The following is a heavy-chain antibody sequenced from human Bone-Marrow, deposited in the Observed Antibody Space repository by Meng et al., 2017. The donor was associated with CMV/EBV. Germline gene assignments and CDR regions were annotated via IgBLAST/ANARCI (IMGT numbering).Heavy chain of an antibody. Sequence: SETLSLTCTVSGGSISSSSYYWGWIRQPPGKGLEWIGSIYYSGSTYYNPSLKSRVTISVDTSKNQFSLKLSSVTAADTAVYYCARDDVGPTGPYWGQGTLVTGSS. J-gene: IGHJ4*02. D-gene: IGHD2-8*02. CDR1: GGSISSSSYY. V-gene: IGHV4-39*07. CDR3: ARDDVGPTGPY. CDR2: IYYSGST.